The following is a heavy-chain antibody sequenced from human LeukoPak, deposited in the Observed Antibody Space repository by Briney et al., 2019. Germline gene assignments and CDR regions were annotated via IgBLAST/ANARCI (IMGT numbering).Heavy chain of an antibody. CDR2: MNPNSGNT. CDR3: ARGAAVAGTHHDY. D-gene: IGHD6-19*01. V-gene: IGHV1-8*01. J-gene: IGHJ4*02. CDR1: GYTFTSYD. Sequence: ASVKVSCKASGYTFTSYDINWVRQATGQGLEWMGWMNPNSGNTGYAQKFQGRVTMTRNTSISTAFMELSSLRSEDTAVYYCARGAAVAGTHHDYWGQGTLVTVSS.